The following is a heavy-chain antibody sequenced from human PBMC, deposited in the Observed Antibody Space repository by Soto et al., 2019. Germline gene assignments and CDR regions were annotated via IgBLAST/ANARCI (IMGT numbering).Heavy chain of an antibody. D-gene: IGHD2-15*01. Sequence: QLVESGGRGVQPGRSLRLSCEASEFTFSSYAMHWVRQAPGRGLEWVALIYFDGSKEYYADSVKGRFIISRDNSRSMVYLQMDSLRPDDTAIYYCARPIPRWSYHYGMDVWGQGTTVTVSS. CDR1: EFTFSSYA. V-gene: IGHV3-30*03. J-gene: IGHJ6*02. CDR3: ARPIPRWSYHYGMDV. CDR2: IYFDGSKE.